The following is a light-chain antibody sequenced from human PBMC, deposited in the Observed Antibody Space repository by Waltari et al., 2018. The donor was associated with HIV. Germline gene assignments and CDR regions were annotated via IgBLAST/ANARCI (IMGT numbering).Light chain of an antibody. V-gene: IGLV1-44*01. Sequence: QSALTQPPSASGTPGQRVTISCSGSSSNIASNYVYWYQQLPGTAPKLLMYSNNKRPSGVPDRFSGSKSGTSASLAISGLQSDDEADYYCAAWDESLNAWVFGGGTRLTVL. CDR3: AAWDESLNAWV. J-gene: IGLJ3*02. CDR2: SNN. CDR1: SSNIASNY.